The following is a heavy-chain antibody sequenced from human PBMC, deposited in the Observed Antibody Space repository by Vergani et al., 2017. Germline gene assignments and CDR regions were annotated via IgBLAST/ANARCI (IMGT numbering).Heavy chain of an antibody. Sequence: QVQLQESGPGVAKPSQTLSLTCAVSGGSISSGDHCWTWIRQRPGKGLEWIGYIFYSGTTYDNPSRRSRLTISVDTSQNQFSLKLRSVTAADTAVYYCARVDTQVPATSHFYYMDVWGKGTTVVVSS. CDR2: IFYSGTT. CDR1: GGSISSGDHC. J-gene: IGHJ6*03. D-gene: IGHD6-25*01. V-gene: IGHV4-31*11. CDR3: ARVDTQVPATSHFYYMDV.